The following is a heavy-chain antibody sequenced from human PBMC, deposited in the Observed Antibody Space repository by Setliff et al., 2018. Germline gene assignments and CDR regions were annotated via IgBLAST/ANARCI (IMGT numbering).Heavy chain of an antibody. Sequence: PSETLSLTCTVSGGSISSSSYYWSWIRQPPGKGLEWIGYIYYSGSTNYNPSLKSRVTISVDTSKNQFSLKLSSVTAADTAVYYCARTASGSYKGWYDPWGQGTLVTVSS. V-gene: IGHV4-61*05. CDR2: IYYSGST. CDR1: GGSISSSSYY. CDR3: ARTASGSYKGWYDP. J-gene: IGHJ5*02. D-gene: IGHD3-10*01.